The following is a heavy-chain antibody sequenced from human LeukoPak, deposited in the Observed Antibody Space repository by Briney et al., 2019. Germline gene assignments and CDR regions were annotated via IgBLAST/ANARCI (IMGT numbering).Heavy chain of an antibody. J-gene: IGHJ6*03. CDR3: ARVPTVAGTYYYMDV. CDR2: ISSSSSYI. V-gene: IGHV3-21*01. D-gene: IGHD6-19*01. CDR1: GFTFSSYS. Sequence: GGSLRLSCAASGFTFSSYSMNWVRQAPGKGLEWVSSISSSSSYINYADSVKGRFTISRDNAKNSLYLQMNSLRAEDTAVYYCARVPTVAGTYYYMDVWGKGTTVTVSS.